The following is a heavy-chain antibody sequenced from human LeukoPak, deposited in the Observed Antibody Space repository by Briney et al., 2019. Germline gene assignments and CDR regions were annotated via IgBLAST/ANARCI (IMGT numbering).Heavy chain of an antibody. D-gene: IGHD3-9*01. CDR2: INTNTGNP. J-gene: IGHJ6*02. Sequence: GASVKVSCKASGYTFTSYALNWVRQAPGQGLEWMGWINTNTGNPTYARGFAGRFVFSLDTSVSTAYLQISSLKAEDTAVYYCAREDVRYFRSYYYYGMDVWGQGTTVTVSS. CDR1: GYTFTSYA. V-gene: IGHV7-4-1*02. CDR3: AREDVRYFRSYYYYGMDV.